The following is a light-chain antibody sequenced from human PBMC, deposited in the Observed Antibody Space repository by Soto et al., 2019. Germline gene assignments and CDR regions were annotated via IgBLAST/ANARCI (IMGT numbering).Light chain of an antibody. CDR1: SSNIGAGYD. CDR2: ANS. Sequence: QAVVTQPPSVSGAPGQRVTTSCTGGSSNIGAGYDVHWYQQLPGRAPKLLIYANSNRPSGVPDRFSGSRSGTSASLAITGLQAEDEADYSCQSYDSSLSGFYVFGTGTKLTVL. J-gene: IGLJ1*01. CDR3: QSYDSSLSGFYV. V-gene: IGLV1-40*01.